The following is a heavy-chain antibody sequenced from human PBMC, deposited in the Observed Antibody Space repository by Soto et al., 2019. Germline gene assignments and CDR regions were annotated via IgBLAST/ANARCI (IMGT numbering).Heavy chain of an antibody. D-gene: IGHD6-13*01. Sequence: EVQLLESGGGLVQPGGSLRLSCAASGFTFINYAMSWVRQAPGKGLEWVSTIGGGDGSTYYADSVKGRFTISRDNSNSAMYMELNSLRVGDTAIYDCAKGIVVKPPGTRTFDIWGQGAMVIVSS. CDR3: AKGIVVKPPGTRTFDI. V-gene: IGHV3-23*01. CDR1: GFTFINYA. CDR2: IGGGDGST. J-gene: IGHJ3*02.